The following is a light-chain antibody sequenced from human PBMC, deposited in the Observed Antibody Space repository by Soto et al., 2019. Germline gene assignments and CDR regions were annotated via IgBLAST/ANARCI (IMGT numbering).Light chain of an antibody. CDR2: GNS. CDR3: KSYAGSNTYV. Sequence: QSALTQPPSVSGAPGQRVTISCTGSSSNIGAGYDVHWYQKFPGTVPKLLIYGNSNRPSGVPDRFSGSKSGTSASLAVSGLQAADEADYFCKSYAGSNTYVFGSGTKLTVL. V-gene: IGLV1-40*01. CDR1: SSNIGAGYD. J-gene: IGLJ1*01.